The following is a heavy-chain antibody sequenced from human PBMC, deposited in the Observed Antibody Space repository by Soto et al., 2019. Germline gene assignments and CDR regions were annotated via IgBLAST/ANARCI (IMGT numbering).Heavy chain of an antibody. J-gene: IGHJ6*02. CDR1: GYKFITYG. Sequence: QIQLVQSGGEVKKPGASVKVSCKASGYKFITYGITWVRQAPGQGLEWMGGISTYSGKTDYAQSLQDRVTMTTDTSTSTVYMELGSLRSDDTAVYYCARGLGTNGLDVWGQGTAVTVSS. D-gene: IGHD3-16*01. CDR3: ARGLGTNGLDV. CDR2: ISTYSGKT. V-gene: IGHV1-18*04.